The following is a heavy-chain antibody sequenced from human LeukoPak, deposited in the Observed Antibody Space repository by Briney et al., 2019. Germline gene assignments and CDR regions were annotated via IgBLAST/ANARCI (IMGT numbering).Heavy chain of an antibody. CDR1: GGSFSGYY. D-gene: IGHD6-6*01. J-gene: IGHJ4*02. CDR2: INHSGST. CDR3: ARGGGSSSSALDY. V-gene: IGHV4-34*01. Sequence: SETLSLTCAVYGGSFSGYYWSWIRQPPGKGLEWIGEINHSGSTNYNPSLKSRVTISVDTSKNQFSLKLSSVTAADTAVYYCARGGGSSSSALDYWGQGTLVTGSS.